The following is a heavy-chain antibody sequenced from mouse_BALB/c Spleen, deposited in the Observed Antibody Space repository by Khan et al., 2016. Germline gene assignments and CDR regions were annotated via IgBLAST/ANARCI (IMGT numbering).Heavy chain of an antibody. V-gene: IGHV1-7*01. D-gene: IGHD1-1*01. Sequence: QVQLQQSGAELAKPGASVKMSCKASGYTFTSYWMHWVKQRPGQGLEWIGYINPSTGYTEYNQKFKDKATLTADKSSSPAYMQLSSLTSEDSAVYYWANYYGSSFDYCGQGSTLTVSS. CDR1: GYTFTSYW. CDR2: INPSTGYT. J-gene: IGHJ2*01. CDR3: ANYYGSSFDY.